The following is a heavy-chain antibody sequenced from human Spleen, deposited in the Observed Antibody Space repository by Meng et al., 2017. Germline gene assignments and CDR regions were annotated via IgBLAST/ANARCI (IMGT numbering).Heavy chain of an antibody. Sequence: GGSLRLSCAASGFIFTGYHMHWVRQAPGKGLEWMAVISHDGSNEYYADSVKGRFTISRDNSKNTLYLQMNSLRAEDTAVYYCAKSPLAPLTGYFWGQGTLVTVSS. V-gene: IGHV3-30*07. CDR2: ISHDGSNE. CDR3: AKSPLAPLTGYF. J-gene: IGHJ4*02. CDR1: GFIFTGYH. D-gene: IGHD3-9*01.